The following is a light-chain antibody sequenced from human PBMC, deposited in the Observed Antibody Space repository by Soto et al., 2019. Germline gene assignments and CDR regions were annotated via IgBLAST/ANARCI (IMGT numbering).Light chain of an antibody. J-gene: IGKJ4*01. CDR1: YNINTW. CDR3: QQYNNYVLT. Sequence: DIQMTQSPSTLSASVGDRITITCRASYNINTWLAWYQQRPGKAPKLLIHKASSLESGVPSRFSGSGSGTEFTLTISSLQPDDFATYYCQQYNNYVLTFGGGTKVDIK. CDR2: KAS. V-gene: IGKV1-5*03.